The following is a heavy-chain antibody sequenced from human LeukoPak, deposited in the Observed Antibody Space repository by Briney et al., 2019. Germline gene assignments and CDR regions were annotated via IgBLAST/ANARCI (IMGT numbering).Heavy chain of an antibody. CDR2: IGTAGDT. J-gene: IGHJ4*02. D-gene: IGHD4-23*01. V-gene: IGHV3-13*01. CDR3: ARGGYGGNSELDY. Sequence: GGSLRLSCAASGFTFSSYDMHWVRQATGKGLEWVSAIGTAGDTYYPGSVKGRFTISRENAKNSLYLQMNSLRAGDTAVYYCARGGYGGNSELDYWGQGTLVIVSS. CDR1: GFTFSSYD.